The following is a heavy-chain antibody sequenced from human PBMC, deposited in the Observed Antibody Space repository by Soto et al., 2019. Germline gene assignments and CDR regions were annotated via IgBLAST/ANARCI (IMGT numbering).Heavy chain of an antibody. V-gene: IGHV3-74*01. CDR2: INSGGSST. Sequence: EVQLVESGGGLVQPGGSLRLSCAASGFTFSSYWMHWVRQAPAKGLVWVSRINSGGSSTDYADSVKGRFTISRDNAKNTLYLQMNSLRAEDTAVYYCARDSGSYADYWGQGTLVTVSS. D-gene: IGHD1-26*01. CDR1: GFTFSSYW. J-gene: IGHJ4*02. CDR3: ARDSGSYADY.